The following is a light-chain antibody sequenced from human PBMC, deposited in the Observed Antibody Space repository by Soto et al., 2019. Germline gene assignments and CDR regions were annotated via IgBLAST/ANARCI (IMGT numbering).Light chain of an antibody. Sequence: DIQMTQSPSTLSASVGDSVTIICRASKSISGRLAWYKQKPGKALKPLIYKAASLESGVPSRFGGSGSGTEFTLTISSLQPDAFATYYRQEYNSYSTFGHGTKVEI. J-gene: IGKJ1*01. CDR1: KSISGR. CDR2: KAA. V-gene: IGKV1-5*03. CDR3: QEYNSYST.